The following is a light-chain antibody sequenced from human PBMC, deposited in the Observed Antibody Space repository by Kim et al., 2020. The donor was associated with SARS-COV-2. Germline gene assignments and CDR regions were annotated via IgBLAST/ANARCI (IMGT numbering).Light chain of an antibody. CDR1: QAIRSD. J-gene: IGKJ1*01. V-gene: IGKV1-6*01. CDR2: AAS. CDR3: LQDYTYPRT. Sequence: AIQMTQSPSSLSASVGERVTITCRASQAIRSDLGWYQQRPGESPKLLIYAASTLQFGVPSRFSGSGSGTDFTLTITGLLPEDIATYYCLQDYTYPRTFGQGTKVDIK.